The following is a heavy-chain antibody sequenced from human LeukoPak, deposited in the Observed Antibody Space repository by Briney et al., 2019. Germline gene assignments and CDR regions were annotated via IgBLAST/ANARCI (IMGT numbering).Heavy chain of an antibody. D-gene: IGHD6-19*01. Sequence: GGSLRLSCAASGFTFNNYAMNWVRQAPGKGLEWVSTLSASSGSTYYADSVKGRLTIPSDNSRNTLYLQMDSLRAEDTAVYYCAKGFGTYSSGYYFFDHWGQGALVTVSS. CDR1: GFTFNNYA. CDR3: AKGFGTYSSGYYFFDH. J-gene: IGHJ4*02. CDR2: LSASSGST. V-gene: IGHV3-23*01.